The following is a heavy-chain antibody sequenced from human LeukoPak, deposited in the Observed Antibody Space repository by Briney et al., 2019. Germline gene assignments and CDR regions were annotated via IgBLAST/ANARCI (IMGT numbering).Heavy chain of an antibody. J-gene: IGHJ6*03. V-gene: IGHV4-61*02. CDR3: ARGGAARDYYYFHMDV. Sequence: SETLSLTCTVSGGSISGGSYYWSWIRQPAGKGLEWIGRFYTSGSTNYNPSLKSRVTISVDTSKNQFSLKLTSVTAADTAVYYCARGGAARDYYYFHMDVWGKGTTVTVSS. D-gene: IGHD6-6*01. CDR1: GGSISGGSYY. CDR2: FYTSGST.